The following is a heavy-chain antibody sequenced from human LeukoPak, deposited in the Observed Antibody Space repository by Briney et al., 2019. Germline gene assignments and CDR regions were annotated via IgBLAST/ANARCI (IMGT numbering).Heavy chain of an antibody. J-gene: IGHJ4*02. Sequence: GESLKISCKGSGYTFSSYWIGGVRQMPGKGLEWMGIIYPGDSDTRYSPSLQGQVTISVDTSIGTAYLQWSSLKASDTAIYYCARQNDFRLDYWGQGTLVTVSS. CDR3: ARQNDFRLDY. CDR1: GYTFSSYW. D-gene: IGHD3-3*01. V-gene: IGHV5-51*01. CDR2: IYPGDSDT.